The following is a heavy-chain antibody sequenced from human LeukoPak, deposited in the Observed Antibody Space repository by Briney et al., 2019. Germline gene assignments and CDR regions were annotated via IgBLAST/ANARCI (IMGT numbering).Heavy chain of an antibody. V-gene: IGHV3-23*01. Sequence: AGGSLRLSCAASGFTFSNYAMSWVRQAPGKGLEWVSLISGGGGSTYYADSVKGRFTLSRDNSKNTVYLQLSSLRAEDTAIFYCAKVIQGYGYGYAFDYWGQGTLVTVSS. CDR1: GFTFSNYA. D-gene: IGHD5-18*01. J-gene: IGHJ4*02. CDR2: ISGGGGST. CDR3: AKVIQGYGYGYAFDY.